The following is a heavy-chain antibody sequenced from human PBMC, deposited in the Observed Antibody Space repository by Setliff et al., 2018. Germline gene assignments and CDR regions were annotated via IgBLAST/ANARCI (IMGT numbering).Heavy chain of an antibody. Sequence: GESLTISCKGSGYRFTNSWIGWVRQMPGKGLEWMGIIHPGDSDIRYGPSFQGQVTISADKSINTAYLQWVGLKASDTAMYYCAVLQVPLAAPAHFEFWSQGTPVTVS. CDR2: IHPGDSDI. D-gene: IGHD3-10*01. CDR1: GYRFTNSW. J-gene: IGHJ4*02. V-gene: IGHV5-51*01. CDR3: AVLQVPLAAPAHFEF.